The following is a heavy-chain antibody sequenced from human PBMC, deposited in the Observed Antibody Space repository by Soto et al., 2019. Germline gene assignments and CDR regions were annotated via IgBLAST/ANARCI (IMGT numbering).Heavy chain of an antibody. CDR3: AQDPIAVAVSFDY. D-gene: IGHD6-19*01. CDR2: ISGSGGST. V-gene: IGHV3-23*01. CDR1: GFSFYNYA. Sequence: GGSLRLSCVASGFSFYNYAMTCVSLAPGKGLEWFSAISGSGGSTYYADSVKGRFTISRDNSKNTLYLQMNSVRAEDTAVYHCAQDPIAVAVSFDYWGQGTLVTVSS. J-gene: IGHJ4*02.